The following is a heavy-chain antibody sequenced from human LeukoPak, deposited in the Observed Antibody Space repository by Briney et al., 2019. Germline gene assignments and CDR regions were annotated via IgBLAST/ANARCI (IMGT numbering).Heavy chain of an antibody. CDR3: TRDGGSYSHLDN. CDR1: GFTLSDCA. CDR2: IRTKGANYAT. Sequence: GGSLKLSCAASGFTLSDCAMHWVRQASGKGLEWVGLIRTKGANYATAYAASVRGRLLISRDDSSNLAYLQMNSLKNDDTAVYYCTRDGGSYSHLDNWGPGTRVTVSS. V-gene: IGHV3-73*01. J-gene: IGHJ4*02. D-gene: IGHD1-26*01.